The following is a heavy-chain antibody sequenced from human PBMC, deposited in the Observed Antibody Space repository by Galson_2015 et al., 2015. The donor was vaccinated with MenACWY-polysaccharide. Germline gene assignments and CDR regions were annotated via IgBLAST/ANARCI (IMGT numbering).Heavy chain of an antibody. CDR3: STPKTSGSNDAFDI. CDR1: GFTSSNAW. Sequence: SLRLSCAASGFTSSNAWMTWVRQAPGQGLEWVGRLKSKTEGETADYDTSVKGRFAISRDESKAALYLQMNSLKTEDTAISYCSTPKTSGSNDAFDIWGPGTMAT. D-gene: IGHD3-22*01. CDR2: LKSKTEGETA. V-gene: IGHV3-15*01. J-gene: IGHJ3*02.